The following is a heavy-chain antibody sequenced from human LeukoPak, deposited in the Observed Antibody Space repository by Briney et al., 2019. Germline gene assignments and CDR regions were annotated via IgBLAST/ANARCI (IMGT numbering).Heavy chain of an antibody. CDR3: AKDRPPANYYDSSGYLVYFHH. V-gene: IGHV3-30*02. D-gene: IGHD3-22*01. CDR2: IRSDGSNK. J-gene: IGHJ1*01. CDR1: GFIFSNYG. Sequence: GGSLRLSCAASGFIFSNYGMHWVRQAPGKGLEWVAFIRSDGSNKYYADSVKGRFTISRDNSKNTLYLQMNSLRAEDTAVYYCAKDRPPANYYDSSGYLVYFHHWGQGTLVTVSS.